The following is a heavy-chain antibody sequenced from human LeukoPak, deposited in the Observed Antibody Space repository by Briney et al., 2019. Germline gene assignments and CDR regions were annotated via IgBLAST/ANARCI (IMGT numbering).Heavy chain of an antibody. CDR3: ARDQSGHPLEDAFEV. D-gene: IGHD1-26*01. CDR1: GYILSNYA. CDR2: VSTYNGKT. Sequence: GASVKVSCKASGYILSNYAVSWVRQAPGHGLEWMGWVSTYNGKTNYAQKFQDRVTMTTDTSTRIVYMDLRSLRSDDTAMYYCARDQSGHPLEDAFEVWGQGTMVIVSS. V-gene: IGHV1-18*01. J-gene: IGHJ3*01.